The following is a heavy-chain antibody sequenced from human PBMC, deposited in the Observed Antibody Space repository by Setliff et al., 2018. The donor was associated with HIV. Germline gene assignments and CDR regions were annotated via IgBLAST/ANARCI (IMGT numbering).Heavy chain of an antibody. J-gene: IGHJ3*02. CDR1: GFTFSNYG. Sequence: EGSLRLSCAASGFTFSNYGMNWVRQAPGKGLEWVAFIRFDGYNKYYADSVKGRFTTSRDNSKNTLYLQMNSLGADDRAVYYCAKVRLMFLDDAFDIWGQGTMVTVSS. CDR2: IRFDGYNK. CDR3: AKVRLMFLDDAFDI. D-gene: IGHD5-12*01. V-gene: IGHV3-30*02.